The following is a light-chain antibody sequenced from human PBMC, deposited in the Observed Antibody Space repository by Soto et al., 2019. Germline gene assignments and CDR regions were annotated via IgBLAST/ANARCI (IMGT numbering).Light chain of an antibody. CDR3: QNYNSAPRT. CDR2: AES. Sequence: DIQMTQSPSSLSASVGDRVTITCRASQGISNYLAWYQHKPGKVPKLLIYAESTLQSGVPSRFSGSGSGTDFTLTITSLQPEDVATYYCQNYNSAPRTFGQGTNVEIK. CDR1: QGISNY. V-gene: IGKV1-27*01. J-gene: IGKJ1*01.